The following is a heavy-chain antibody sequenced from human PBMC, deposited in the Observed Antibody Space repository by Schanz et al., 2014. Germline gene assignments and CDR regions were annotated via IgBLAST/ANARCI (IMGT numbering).Heavy chain of an antibody. CDR3: ARDRYSYGYDPSDY. Sequence: QVQLVQSGAEVKKPGASVKVSCKASGYTFTGYHMHWVRQAPGQGLEWMGRINPNSGAANYAQKFQGRVTMTRDTSITTAYMELSSLRSDDTAVYYCARDRYSYGYDPSDYWGQGTLVTVSS. J-gene: IGHJ4*02. V-gene: IGHV1-2*06. D-gene: IGHD5-18*01. CDR1: GYTFTGYH. CDR2: INPNSGAA.